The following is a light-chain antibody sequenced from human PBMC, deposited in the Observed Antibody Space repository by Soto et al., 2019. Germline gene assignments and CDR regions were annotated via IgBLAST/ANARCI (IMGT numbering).Light chain of an antibody. CDR3: QQYNNWPPT. V-gene: IGKV3-15*01. CDR2: GAS. J-gene: IGKJ1*01. Sequence: EIVLMQSPGTLSLSPGERATLSCRASQSVSSNLAWYQQKPGQAPRLLIYGASTRATGIPARFSGSGSGTEFTLTISSPQSEDFAVYYCQQYNNWPPTCGQGTKGDIK. CDR1: QSVSSN.